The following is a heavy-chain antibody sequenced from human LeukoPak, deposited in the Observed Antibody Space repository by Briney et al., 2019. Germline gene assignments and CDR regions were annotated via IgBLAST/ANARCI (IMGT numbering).Heavy chain of an antibody. CDR1: GFTFSSYA. J-gene: IGHJ4*02. D-gene: IGHD4-17*01. CDR2: ISGSGGST. Sequence: GGSLRLSCAASGFTFSSYAMSWVRQAPGKGLEWVSAISGSGGSTYYADSVKGRFTISRDNSKNSLYLQMNSLRAEDTALYYCAKDMSSYGARGMDYWGQGTLVTVSS. CDR3: AKDMSSYGARGMDY. V-gene: IGHV3-43*02.